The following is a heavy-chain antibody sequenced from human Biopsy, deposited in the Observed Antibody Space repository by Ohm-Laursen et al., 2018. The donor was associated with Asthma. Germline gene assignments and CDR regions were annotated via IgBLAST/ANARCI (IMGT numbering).Heavy chain of an antibody. Sequence: GSLRLSCAAPGFAVSRDHMFWVRQAPGKGLEWVSVIYSGGTSHTADSVRGRFTISRDYSKNTLYLQMHSLRAKDTAVYYCARGDSSNWSHYYFDYWGQGTLVTVSS. D-gene: IGHD3-22*01. V-gene: IGHV3-53*01. CDR1: GFAVSRDH. CDR2: IYSGGTS. CDR3: ARGDSSNWSHYYFDY. J-gene: IGHJ4*02.